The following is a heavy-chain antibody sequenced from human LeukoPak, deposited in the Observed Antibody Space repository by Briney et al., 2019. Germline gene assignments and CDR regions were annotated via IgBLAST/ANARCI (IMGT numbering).Heavy chain of an antibody. D-gene: IGHD6-13*01. J-gene: IGHJ1*01. CDR1: GFTFSHSG. V-gene: IGHV3-30*02. Sequence: GGSLRLSCAASGFTFSHSGMHWVRQAPGKGLDWVAFMPYDGSNEYYADSVKGRFTISRDNSKNTLYLQMNSLRAEDTAVYYCAKDRGYSSSGTGYFQHWGQGTLVTVSS. CDR3: AKDRGYSSSGTGYFQH. CDR2: MPYDGSNE.